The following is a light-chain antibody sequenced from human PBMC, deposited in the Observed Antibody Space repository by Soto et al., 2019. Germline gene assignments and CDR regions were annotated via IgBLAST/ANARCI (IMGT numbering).Light chain of an antibody. Sequence: DIQMTQSPSTLSASVGDRVTITCRASQSISSRLAWYQQKPGKAPKLLIYDASSLESGIPSRFSGSGSRTDIHITISILQDDAFAYYYSQQYTSYSWTFGHGTKVEIK. J-gene: IGKJ1*01. V-gene: IGKV1-5*01. CDR1: QSISSR. CDR2: DAS. CDR3: QQYTSYSWT.